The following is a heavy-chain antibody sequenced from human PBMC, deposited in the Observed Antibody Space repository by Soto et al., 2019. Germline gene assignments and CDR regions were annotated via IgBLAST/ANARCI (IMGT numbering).Heavy chain of an antibody. CDR1: GGTFSSYA. CDR2: IIPIFGTA. J-gene: IGHJ5*02. V-gene: IGHV1-69*13. CDR3: ARDRAVGATGGYNWFDP. Sequence: SVKVSCKASGGTFSSYAISWVRQAPGQGLEWMGGIIPIFGTANYAQKFQGRVTITADESTSTAYMELSSLRSEDTAVYYCARDRAVGATGGYNWFDPWGQGTLVTVSS. D-gene: IGHD1-26*01.